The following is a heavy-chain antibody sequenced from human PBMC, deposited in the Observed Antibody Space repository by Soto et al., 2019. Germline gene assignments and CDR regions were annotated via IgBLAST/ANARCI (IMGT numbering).Heavy chain of an antibody. CDR2: IYYSGST. CDR3: ARAKTGILGFFDY. D-gene: IGHD7-27*01. J-gene: IGHJ4*02. Sequence: TDTLSLTCTVSGGSMSSYYWSWIRRPPGMGLEWIGYIYYSGSTNYNPSLKSRVTISVDTSKNQFSLKLSSVTAADTAVYYCARAKTGILGFFDYWGQGTLVTVSS. CDR1: GGSMSSYY. V-gene: IGHV4-59*01.